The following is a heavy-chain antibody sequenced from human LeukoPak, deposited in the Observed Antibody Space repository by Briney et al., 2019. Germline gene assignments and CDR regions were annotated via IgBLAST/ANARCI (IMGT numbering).Heavy chain of an antibody. CDR2: ISSSSSYI. J-gene: IGHJ4*02. Sequence: AGGSLRLSCAASGFTISNNYIRWLRQAPGKGLEWVSSISSSSSYIYYADSVKGRFTISRDNAKNSLYLQMNSLRAEDTAVYYCARGDDVEMATSLDYWGQGTLVTVSS. CDR3: ARGDDVEMATSLDY. D-gene: IGHD5-24*01. CDR1: GFTISNNY. V-gene: IGHV3-21*01.